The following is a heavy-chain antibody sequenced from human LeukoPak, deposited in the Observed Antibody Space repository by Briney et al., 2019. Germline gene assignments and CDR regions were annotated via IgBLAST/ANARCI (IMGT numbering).Heavy chain of an antibody. Sequence: GGSLRLSCAAYGFTFSSYAMSWVRQAPGKGLEWVSGISGSGGSTKYADSVKGRFTISRDNSKNTLYLQMNSLRAEDTAVYYCAKAEIAVVVPAAILFDYWGQGTLVTVSS. CDR2: ISGSGGST. CDR1: GFTFSSYA. J-gene: IGHJ4*02. CDR3: AKAEIAVVVPAAILFDY. D-gene: IGHD2-2*01. V-gene: IGHV3-23*01.